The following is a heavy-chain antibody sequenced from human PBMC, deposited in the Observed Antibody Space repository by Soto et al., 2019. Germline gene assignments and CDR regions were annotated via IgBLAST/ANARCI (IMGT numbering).Heavy chain of an antibody. V-gene: IGHV1-18*01. CDR1: GYTFTSYG. CDR2: ISAYNGNT. Sequence: ASVKVSCKASGYTFTSYGISWVRQATGQGLEWMGWISAYNGNTKYAQKLQGRVTMTTDTSTSTAYMELRSLRSDDTAVYYCARSPGIAVAGTKHDAFDIWGQGTMVTV. CDR3: ARSPGIAVAGTKHDAFDI. D-gene: IGHD6-19*01. J-gene: IGHJ3*02.